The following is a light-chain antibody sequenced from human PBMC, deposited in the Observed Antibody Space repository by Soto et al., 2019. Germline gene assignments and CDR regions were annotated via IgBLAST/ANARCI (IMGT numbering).Light chain of an antibody. CDR1: QSVSSSC. Sequence: EVVLTQSPGTLSLSPGERATLSCRASQSVSSSCLAWYQQKPGQAPRLLIYGASSRATGIPDRFSGSGSGTDFTLTISRLEPEDFAVYYCQQYGSSPLLLTFGGGTKVDIK. CDR2: GAS. J-gene: IGKJ4*01. CDR3: QQYGSSPLLLT. V-gene: IGKV3-20*01.